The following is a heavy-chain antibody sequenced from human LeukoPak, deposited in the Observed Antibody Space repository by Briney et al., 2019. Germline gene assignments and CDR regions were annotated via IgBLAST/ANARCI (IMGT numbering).Heavy chain of an antibody. Sequence: GGSLRLSCAASGFTFSSYAMHWVRQAPGKGLEWVAVISYDGSNKYYADSVKGRFTISRDNSKNTLYLQMNSLRAEDTAVYYCARDSRFYGDYGFDYWGQGTLVTVSS. J-gene: IGHJ4*02. CDR1: GFTFSSYA. CDR3: ARDSRFYGDYGFDY. D-gene: IGHD4-17*01. CDR2: ISYDGSNK. V-gene: IGHV3-30-3*01.